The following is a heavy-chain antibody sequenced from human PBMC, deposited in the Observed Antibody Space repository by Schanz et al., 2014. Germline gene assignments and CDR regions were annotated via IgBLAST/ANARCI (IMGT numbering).Heavy chain of an antibody. J-gene: IGHJ4*02. Sequence: EVQLVESGGGLLQPGGSLRLSCAASGFTFGTFWMSWVRQAPGKGLEWVANIKQDESERSYVDSVKGRFTISRDNAKSSLFLQMNSLRAEDTAVYYCVREVGAAAGLAWGLDYWGRGTLVTVSS. D-gene: IGHD6-13*01. CDR1: GFTFGTFW. CDR2: IKQDESER. V-gene: IGHV3-7*01. CDR3: VREVGAAAGLAWGLDY.